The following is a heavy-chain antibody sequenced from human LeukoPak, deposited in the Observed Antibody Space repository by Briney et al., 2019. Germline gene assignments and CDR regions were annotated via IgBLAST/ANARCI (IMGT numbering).Heavy chain of an antibody. CDR1: GYTFSSYG. Sequence: ASVKVSCKASGYTFSSYGINWVRQAPGQGLEWMGWISAYNGNTNYAQKFQGRVTMTTDTSTSTAYMELRSLRSDDTAVYYCAREVMGATKAPLYYYYYMDVWGKGTTVTVSS. CDR3: AREVMGATKAPLYYYYYMDV. J-gene: IGHJ6*03. D-gene: IGHD1-26*01. CDR2: ISAYNGNT. V-gene: IGHV1-18*01.